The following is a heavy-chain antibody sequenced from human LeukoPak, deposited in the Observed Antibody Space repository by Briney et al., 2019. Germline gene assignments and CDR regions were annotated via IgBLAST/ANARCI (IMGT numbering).Heavy chain of an antibody. CDR2: ISYDESNQ. CDR1: GFTFSSYA. CDR3: ARHPGDFTGIVNYYYMDV. D-gene: IGHD1-26*01. J-gene: IGHJ6*03. V-gene: IGHV3-30*04. Sequence: PGGSLRLSCAASGFTFSSYAMHWVRQAPGKGLEWVAAISYDESNQYYADSVKGRFTISRDNSNNTLFLQMNSLRPEDTAIYYCARHPGDFTGIVNYYYMDVWGKGTTVTVSS.